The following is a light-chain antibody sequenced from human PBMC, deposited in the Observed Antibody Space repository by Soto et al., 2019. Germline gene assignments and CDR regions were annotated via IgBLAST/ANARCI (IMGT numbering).Light chain of an antibody. Sequence: QSVLTQPPSASGSPGQSVTISCTGTSSDVGAYDYVSWYQQHPGKAPKLMIYEVSNRPSGVSDRFSGFKSANTAYLTISGVQPEDEADYHCSSYTTIKTVVFGGGTKLTVL. V-gene: IGLV2-14*01. CDR3: SSYTTIKTVV. J-gene: IGLJ2*01. CDR2: EVS. CDR1: SSDVGAYDY.